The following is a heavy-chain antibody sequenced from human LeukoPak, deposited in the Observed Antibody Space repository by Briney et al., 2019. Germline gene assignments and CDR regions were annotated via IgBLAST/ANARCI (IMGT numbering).Heavy chain of an antibody. J-gene: IGHJ4*02. Sequence: ESLKISCQGSGYRVNAYWIVWVRQMPGKGLEWMGIMYAGDSDTRYSPSFQGQVTMSADKAISTAYLQWSGLKASDTAMYYCARQDGSGTYDSWGQGTLVTVSS. V-gene: IGHV5-51*01. CDR1: GYRVNAYW. CDR3: ARQDGSGTYDS. CDR2: MYAGDSDT. D-gene: IGHD3-10*01.